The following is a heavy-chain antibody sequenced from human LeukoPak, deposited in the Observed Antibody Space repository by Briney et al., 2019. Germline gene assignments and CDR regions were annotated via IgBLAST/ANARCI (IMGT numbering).Heavy chain of an antibody. CDR3: ARLDSSGFDY. J-gene: IGHJ4*02. CDR1: GFTFNNYA. D-gene: IGHD3-22*01. V-gene: IGHV3-48*03. Sequence: GGSLRLSCAASGFTFNNYAMSWVRQAPGKVLEWVSYISSSGSTIYYADSVKGRFTISRDNAKNSLYLQMNSLRAEDTAVYYCARLDSSGFDYWGQGTLVSVSS. CDR2: ISSSGSTI.